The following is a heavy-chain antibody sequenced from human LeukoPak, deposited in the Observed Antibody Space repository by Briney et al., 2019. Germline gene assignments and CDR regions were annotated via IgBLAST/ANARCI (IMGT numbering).Heavy chain of an antibody. V-gene: IGHV1-24*01. CDR2: FDPEDGET. CDR3: ARQRDILKNFDY. J-gene: IGHJ4*02. D-gene: IGHD3-9*01. CDR1: GYTLTELS. Sequence: GASVKVSCKVSGYTLTELSMHWVRQAPGKGLEWMGGFDPEDGETIYAQKFQGRVTMTTDTSTSTAYMGLRSLRSDDTAVYYCARQRDILKNFDYWGQGTLVTVSS.